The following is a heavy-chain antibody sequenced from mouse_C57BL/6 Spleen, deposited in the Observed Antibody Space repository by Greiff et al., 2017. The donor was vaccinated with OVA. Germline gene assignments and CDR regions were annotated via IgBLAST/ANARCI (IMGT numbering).Heavy chain of an antibody. CDR2: INPYNGDT. V-gene: IGHV1-20*01. CDR1: GYSFTGYF. CDR3: ARRGFDEGAYFDY. D-gene: IGHD3-1*01. Sequence: EVQLQQSGPELVKPGDSVKISCKASGYSFTGYFMNWVMQSHGKSLEWIGRINPYNGDTFYNQKFKGKATLTVDKSSSTAHMELRSLTSEDSAVYYCARRGFDEGAYFDYWGQGTTLTVSS. J-gene: IGHJ2*01.